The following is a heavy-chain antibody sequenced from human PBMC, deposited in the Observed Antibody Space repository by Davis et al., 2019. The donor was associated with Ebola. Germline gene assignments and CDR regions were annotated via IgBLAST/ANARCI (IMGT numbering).Heavy chain of an antibody. CDR2: INPSGGST. Sequence: ASVKVSCKASGYTFTSYYMHWVRQAPGQGLEWMGIINPSGGSTSYAQKFQGRVTMTRDTSTSTVYMELSSLRSEDTAVYYCATGLPVESGYYYGMDVWGQGTTVTVSS. CDR3: ATGLPVESGYYYGMDV. V-gene: IGHV1-46*01. J-gene: IGHJ6*02. CDR1: GYTFTSYY. D-gene: IGHD2-2*01.